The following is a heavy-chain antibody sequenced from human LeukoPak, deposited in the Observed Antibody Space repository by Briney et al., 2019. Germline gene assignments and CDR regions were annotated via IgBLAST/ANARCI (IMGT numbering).Heavy chain of an antibody. J-gene: IGHJ5*02. CDR2: ISSSSSTI. V-gene: IGHV3-48*04. CDR3: ARSRMPGIAAADTRPVAWFDP. Sequence: GGSLRLSCAASGFTFSSYSMNWVRQAPGKGLEWVSYISSSSSTIYYADSVKGRFTISRDNAKNSLYLQMNSLRAEDTAVYYCARSRMPGIAAADTRPVAWFDPWGQGTLVTVSS. D-gene: IGHD6-13*01. CDR1: GFTFSSYS.